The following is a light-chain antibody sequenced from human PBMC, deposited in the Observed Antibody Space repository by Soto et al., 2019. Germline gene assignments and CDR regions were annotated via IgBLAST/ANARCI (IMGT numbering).Light chain of an antibody. V-gene: IGKV1-5*03. CDR1: QSISRW. Sequence: DIQMTQSPSALSASVGDRVAITCRASQSISRWLAWYQQKPGKAPKLLIYKASSLQGGVPSRFSGSGSGTEFTLTISGLQPDDVATYYCHQYSGLYTFGQGTKLEI. J-gene: IGKJ2*01. CDR3: HQYSGLYT. CDR2: KAS.